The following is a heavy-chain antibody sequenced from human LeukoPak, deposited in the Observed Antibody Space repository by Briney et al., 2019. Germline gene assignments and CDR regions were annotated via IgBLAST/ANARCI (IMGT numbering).Heavy chain of an antibody. CDR1: GFTFSDYY. J-gene: IGHJ5*02. Sequence: LAGGSLRLSCAASGFTFSDYYMSWIRQAPGKGLEWVSAISGSGGSTYYADSVKGRFTISRDNSKNTLYLQMNSLRAEDTAVYYCAKDLPPFIVVVPAAMEGWFDPWGQGTLVTVSS. CDR2: ISGSGGST. CDR3: AKDLPPFIVVVPAAMEGWFDP. D-gene: IGHD2-2*01. V-gene: IGHV3-23*01.